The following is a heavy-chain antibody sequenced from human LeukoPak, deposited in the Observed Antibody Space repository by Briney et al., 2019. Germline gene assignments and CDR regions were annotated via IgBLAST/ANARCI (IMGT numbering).Heavy chain of an antibody. J-gene: IGHJ4*02. CDR1: GGSITSFY. CDR2: IYYTGIT. D-gene: IGHD6-13*01. CDR3: AGSIAAANV. Sequence: SETLSLTCSVSGGSITSFYWSWIRQPPGRGLDWIAYIYYTGITNYNPSLKSRVTISLDTSENQISLKLSSVTAADTAVYFCAGSIAAANVWGQGTLVTVSS. V-gene: IGHV4-59*01.